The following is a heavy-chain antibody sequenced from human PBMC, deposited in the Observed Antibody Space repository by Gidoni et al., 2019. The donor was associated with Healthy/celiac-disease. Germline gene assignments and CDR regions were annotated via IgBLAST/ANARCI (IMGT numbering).Heavy chain of an antibody. Sequence: EVLLVESGGGVVRPGGSLRLSWAASGFPLDGYGMSWVRPAPGKGLGWVSGINWNGSSTGYADSVKVRFTISRDNAKNSLYLQMNSLRAEDTALYYCAREYYYGSGSYNDAFDIWGQGTMVTVSS. V-gene: IGHV3-20*04. CDR3: AREYYYGSGSYNDAFDI. CDR2: INWNGSST. CDR1: GFPLDGYG. J-gene: IGHJ3*02. D-gene: IGHD3-10*01.